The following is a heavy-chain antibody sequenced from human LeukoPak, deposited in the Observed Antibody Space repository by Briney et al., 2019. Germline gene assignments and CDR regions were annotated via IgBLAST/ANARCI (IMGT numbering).Heavy chain of an antibody. J-gene: IGHJ4*02. D-gene: IGHD3-3*01. Sequence: GGSLRLSCVASGFTFSSYSMNWVRQAPGKGLEWVSSISRSSSYINYADSLKGRFTISRDNAKNSVYLQMNSLRAEDTAVYYCARVYQEVAIFDGIDYWGQGTLVTVSS. CDR3: ARVYQEVAIFDGIDY. CDR1: GFTFSSYS. CDR2: ISRSSSYI. V-gene: IGHV3-21*01.